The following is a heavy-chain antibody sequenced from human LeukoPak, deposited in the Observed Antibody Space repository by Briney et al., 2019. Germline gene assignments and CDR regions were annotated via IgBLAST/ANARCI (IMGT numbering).Heavy chain of an antibody. CDR1: GGFISSGAYY. D-gene: IGHD3-10*01. CDR2: IYYSGST. J-gene: IGHJ4*02. V-gene: IGHV4-61*03. Sequence: PSDTLSLTCTVSGGFISSGAYYWTWIRQHPGKGLEWIGNIYYSGSTNYNPSLKSRVTISANTSKNHFSLNLSSVTAADTAVYYCARHGSRYSIAIDYWGQGTLVTVSS. CDR3: ARHGSRYSIAIDY.